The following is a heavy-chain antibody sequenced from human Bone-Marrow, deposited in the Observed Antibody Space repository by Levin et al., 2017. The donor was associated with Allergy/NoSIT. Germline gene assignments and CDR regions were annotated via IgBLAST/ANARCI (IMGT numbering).Heavy chain of an antibody. CDR3: ARGFNWGNFDY. CDR2: IWYDGSNK. V-gene: IGHV3-33*01. Sequence: GGSLRLSCAASGFSFGSYGMHWVRQAPGKGLEWLAIIWYDGSNKYYTDSVKGRFTISRDNSKNTLYLQMNTLRDEETAIYYCARGFNWGNFDYWGQGTLVAVSS. CDR1: GFSFGSYG. J-gene: IGHJ4*02. D-gene: IGHD7-27*01.